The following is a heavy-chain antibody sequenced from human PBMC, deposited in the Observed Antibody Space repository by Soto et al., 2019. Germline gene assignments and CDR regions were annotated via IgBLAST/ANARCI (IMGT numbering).Heavy chain of an antibody. V-gene: IGHV1-18*01. CDR3: ARDSPPHDY. J-gene: IGHJ4*02. Sequence: QVQLVQSGAEVKKPGASVKVSCKASGYTFTSYAISWVRQAPGQGLEWMGWISAYNGNTKYAQKLKGRVTVTTDTSTSTAYMQRRSLRSDDTAVYYCARDSPPHDYWGQGMLVTVSS. CDR1: GYTFTSYA. CDR2: ISAYNGNT.